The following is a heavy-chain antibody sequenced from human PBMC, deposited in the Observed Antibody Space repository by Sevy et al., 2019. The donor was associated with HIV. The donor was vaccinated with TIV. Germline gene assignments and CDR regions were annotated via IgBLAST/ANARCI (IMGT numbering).Heavy chain of an antibody. CDR3: ATMHDTKGQDY. CDR2: IKEDGSDK. J-gene: IGHJ4*02. D-gene: IGHD2-8*01. V-gene: IGHV3-7*01. Sequence: GGSLRLSCVASGFSFSSYWMYWVRQAPGKGLEWVANIKEDGSDKHYVDSVKGRFAISRDNAKNSLYLKMNSLRGEDTAVYDRATMHDTKGQDYWGQGTQVTVSS. CDR1: GFSFSSYW.